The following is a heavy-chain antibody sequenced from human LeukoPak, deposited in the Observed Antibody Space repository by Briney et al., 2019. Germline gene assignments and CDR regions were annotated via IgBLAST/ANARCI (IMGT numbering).Heavy chain of an antibody. D-gene: IGHD1-26*01. Sequence: GGSLRLSCAASGFTFSSYAMSWVRRAPGKGLEWVSGISGSGGATYYADSVKGRFTISRDNSMNTLYLQMNSLRAEDTAVYYCAKVRYSGSYYDYWGQGTLVTVSS. V-gene: IGHV3-23*01. CDR2: ISGSGGAT. CDR1: GFTFSSYA. J-gene: IGHJ4*02. CDR3: AKVRYSGSYYDY.